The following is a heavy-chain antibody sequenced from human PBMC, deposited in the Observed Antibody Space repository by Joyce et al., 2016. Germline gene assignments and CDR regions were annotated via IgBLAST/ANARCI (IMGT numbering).Heavy chain of an antibody. V-gene: IGHV3-21*01. CDR2: ISGTSYYI. CDR3: ARGGISYYYAMDV. D-gene: IGHD3-16*01. J-gene: IGHJ6*02. CDR1: GSTFSRSS. Sequence: QLVESGGGVVKPGGSLRLCWEASGSTFSRSSMSWFRQAPGKGLEWVAAISGTSYYIYHTEKVRGRFTVSRDNAKKTLYLQMNSLRAEDSAVFYCARGGISYYYAMDVWGQGTTVTVSS.